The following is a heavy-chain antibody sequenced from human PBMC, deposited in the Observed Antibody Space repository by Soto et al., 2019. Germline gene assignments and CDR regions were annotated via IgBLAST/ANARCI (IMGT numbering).Heavy chain of an antibody. D-gene: IGHD6-19*01. CDR3: ASTMYTTGWYYFDH. Sequence: SQTLSLTFAISGDSVSSNSGAWNCISQSPSRGLEWLGRTYYRSKWFNDYALSVESRITINPDTSKNQFSLQLNSVTPDDTAVYYCASTMYTTGWYYFDHWGQGTLVTVSS. CDR2: TYYRSKWFN. CDR1: GDSVSSNSGA. V-gene: IGHV6-1*01. J-gene: IGHJ4*02.